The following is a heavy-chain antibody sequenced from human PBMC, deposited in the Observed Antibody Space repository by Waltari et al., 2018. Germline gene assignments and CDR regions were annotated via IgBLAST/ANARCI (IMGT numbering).Heavy chain of an antibody. CDR1: GYTFTSYD. CDR3: ARDTLAHGPAFDI. V-gene: IGHV1-8*01. Sequence: QVQLVQSGAEVKKPGASVKVSCKASGYTFTSYDINWVRQATGQGLEWMGWMNPNSGNTGYAKKCQGRVTMTRNTSISTAYMELSSLRSEDTAVYYCARDTLAHGPAFDIWGQGTMVTVSS. D-gene: IGHD6-13*01. J-gene: IGHJ3*02. CDR2: MNPNSGNT.